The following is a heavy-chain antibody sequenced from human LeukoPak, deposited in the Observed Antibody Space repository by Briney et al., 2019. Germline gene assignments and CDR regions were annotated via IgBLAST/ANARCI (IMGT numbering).Heavy chain of an antibody. J-gene: IGHJ3*02. CDR1: GYTFTGYY. Sequence: ASVKVSCKASGYTFTGYYMHWVRQAPGQGLEWMGRINPNSGGTNYAQKFQGRVTMTRDTSISTAYMELSRLRSDDTAVYYCARALTYSHNAFDIWGQGTMVTVSS. CDR2: INPNSGGT. D-gene: IGHD2-21*01. CDR3: ARALTYSHNAFDI. V-gene: IGHV1-2*06.